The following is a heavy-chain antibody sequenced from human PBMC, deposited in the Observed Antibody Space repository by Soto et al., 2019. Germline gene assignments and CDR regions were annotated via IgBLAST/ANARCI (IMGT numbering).Heavy chain of an antibody. CDR3: AREKVEMATIGYYGMDV. Sequence: GGSLTLSCAASGFTFSDYYMSWIRQAPGKGLEWVSYISSSGSTIYYADSVKGRFTISRDNAKNSLYLQMNSLRAEDTAVYYCAREKVEMATIGYYGMDVWGQGTTVTVSS. D-gene: IGHD5-12*01. V-gene: IGHV3-11*01. J-gene: IGHJ6*02. CDR2: ISSSGSTI. CDR1: GFTFSDYY.